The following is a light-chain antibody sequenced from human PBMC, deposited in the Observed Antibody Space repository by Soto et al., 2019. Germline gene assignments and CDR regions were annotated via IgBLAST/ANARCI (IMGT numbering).Light chain of an antibody. Sequence: IQLTQSPSFLSASVGDRITITCRASRDIGSDLSWYQQKPGKAPTLLIYAASNLQSGVPSRFRGSRSGTEFTLTVSSLQHEDFDTYYCLQDHDDSWTLGQGTKVDIK. V-gene: IGKV1-6*01. CDR3: LQDHDDSWT. J-gene: IGKJ1*01. CDR2: AAS. CDR1: RDIGSD.